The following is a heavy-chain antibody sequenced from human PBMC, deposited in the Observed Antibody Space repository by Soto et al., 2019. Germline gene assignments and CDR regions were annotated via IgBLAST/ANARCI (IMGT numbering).Heavy chain of an antibody. CDR3: ATSRRDYYDSRGYYYGY. V-gene: IGHV4-4*02. Sequence: QVQLQESGPGLVKPSGTLSLTCAVSGDSINSHNWWSWVRQPPRTGLEWIGGVYQSGTTNYNPSLESRITISVDRSKNEFSLKGSSVTAADTAVYFCATSRRDYYDSRGYYYGYWGQGALITGSS. CDR2: VYQSGTT. D-gene: IGHD3-22*01. CDR1: GDSINSHNW. J-gene: IGHJ4*02.